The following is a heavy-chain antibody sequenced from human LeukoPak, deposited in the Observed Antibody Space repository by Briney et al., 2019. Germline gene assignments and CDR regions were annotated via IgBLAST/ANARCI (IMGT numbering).Heavy chain of an antibody. CDR3: ARDDYGGNFLLSY. Sequence: SETLSLTCAVSGGSISSSNWWSWVRQPPGKGLEWIGEIYHSGSTNYNPSLKSRVTISVDKSKNQFSLKLSSVTAADTAVYYCARDDYGGNFLLSYWGQGTLVTVSS. V-gene: IGHV4-4*02. D-gene: IGHD4-23*01. CDR2: IYHSGST. CDR1: GGSISSSNW. J-gene: IGHJ4*02.